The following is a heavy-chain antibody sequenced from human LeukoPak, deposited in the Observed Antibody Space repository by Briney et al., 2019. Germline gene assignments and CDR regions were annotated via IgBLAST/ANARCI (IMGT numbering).Heavy chain of an antibody. D-gene: IGHD5-12*01. Sequence: PGGSLRLSCAASGFTFSSYAMSWVRQAPGKGLEWVVVISDDGSYKYYADSVKGRFIISRDNSKNTLSLQMNSLRAEDTAVYYCAKGGYDNGGGYFDYWGQGTLVTVSS. CDR3: AKGGYDNGGGYFDY. CDR1: GFTFSSYA. V-gene: IGHV3-30*18. J-gene: IGHJ4*02. CDR2: ISDDGSYK.